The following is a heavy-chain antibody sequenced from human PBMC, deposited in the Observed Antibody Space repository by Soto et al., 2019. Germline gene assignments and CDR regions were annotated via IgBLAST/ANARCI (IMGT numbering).Heavy chain of an antibody. Sequence: SETLSLTCAVYGGSFSGYYWSWIRQPPGKGLEWIGEINHSGSTNYNPSLKSRVTISVDTSKNQFSLKLSSVTAADTAVYYCARFTYDDFWSGTGQYYYYGMDVWGQGTTVTVSS. CDR1: GGSFSGYY. CDR2: INHSGST. V-gene: IGHV4-34*01. D-gene: IGHD3-3*01. J-gene: IGHJ6*02. CDR3: ARFTYDDFWSGTGQYYYYGMDV.